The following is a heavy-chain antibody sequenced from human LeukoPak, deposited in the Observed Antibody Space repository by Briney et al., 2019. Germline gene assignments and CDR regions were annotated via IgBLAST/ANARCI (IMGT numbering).Heavy chain of an antibody. J-gene: IGHJ3*02. Sequence: SETLSLTCTVSGGSISSYYWSWIRQPPGKGLEWIGYIYYSGSTNYNPSLKSRVTISLDTSRNQFSLKLNSVTAADTAVYYCAKSNGYGLVDIWGQGTMVTASS. V-gene: IGHV4-59*12. D-gene: IGHD3-10*01. CDR2: IYYSGST. CDR3: AKSNGYGLVDI. CDR1: GGSISSYY.